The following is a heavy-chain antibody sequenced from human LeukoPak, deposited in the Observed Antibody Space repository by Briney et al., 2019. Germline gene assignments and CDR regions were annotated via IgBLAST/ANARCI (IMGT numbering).Heavy chain of an antibody. J-gene: IGHJ5*02. D-gene: IGHD6-13*01. CDR3: ARDRGDSSSWYGNWFDP. CDR2: IIPIFGTA. Sequence: SVKVSCKASGGTFSSYAISWVRQAPGQGLEWMGGIIPIFGTANYAQKFQGRVTITADESTSTAYMELSSLRSEDTAVYYCARDRGDSSSWYGNWFDPWGQGTLVTVSS. V-gene: IGHV1-69*13. CDR1: GGTFSSYA.